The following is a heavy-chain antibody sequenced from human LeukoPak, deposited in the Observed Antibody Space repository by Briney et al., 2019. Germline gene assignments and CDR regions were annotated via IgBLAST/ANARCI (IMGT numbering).Heavy chain of an antibody. D-gene: IGHD1-7*01. Sequence: PSETLSLTCAVYGGSFSGYHWSWIRQPPGKGLEWVGEINYRGSTNYNPSLKSRVTISVDTSKNQFSLKLSSVTAADTAVYYCARGNYDYFDYWGQGTLVTVSS. J-gene: IGHJ4*02. V-gene: IGHV4-34*01. CDR3: ARGNYDYFDY. CDR2: INYRGST. CDR1: GGSFSGYH.